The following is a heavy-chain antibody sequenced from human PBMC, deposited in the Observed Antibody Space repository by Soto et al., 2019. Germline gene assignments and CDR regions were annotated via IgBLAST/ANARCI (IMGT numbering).Heavy chain of an antibody. V-gene: IGHV1-69*13. CDR2: IIPIFGTA. Sequence: SVKVSCKASGGTFSSYAISWVRQAPGQGLEWMGGIIPIFGTANYAQKFQGRVTITADESTSTAYMELSTLRSEDTAVYYCASHIAAAPVRYNWFDPWGQGTLVTVSS. CDR3: ASHIAAAPVRYNWFDP. J-gene: IGHJ5*02. CDR1: GGTFSSYA. D-gene: IGHD6-13*01.